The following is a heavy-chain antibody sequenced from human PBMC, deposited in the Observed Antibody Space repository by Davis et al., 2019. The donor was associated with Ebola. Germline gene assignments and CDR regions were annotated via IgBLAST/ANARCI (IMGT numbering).Heavy chain of an antibody. J-gene: IGHJ4*02. V-gene: IGHV4-4*07. D-gene: IGHD6-19*01. CDR2: IYISGST. CDR1: GGSISNNY. CDR3: ARDMAGKFDY. Sequence: PSETLSLTCTVSGGSISNNYWSWIRQPAGKGLEWIGRIYISGSTNYNPSLKSRVTMSADTSKKQFSLKLSSVTAADTAVYYCARDMAGKFDYWGQGTLVTVSS.